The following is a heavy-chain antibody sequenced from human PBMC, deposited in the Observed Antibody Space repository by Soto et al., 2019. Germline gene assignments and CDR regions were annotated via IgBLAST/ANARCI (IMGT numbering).Heavy chain of an antibody. CDR1: GGTFSSYA. CDR3: AREFRRLRLGGLSPPFDP. CDR2: IIPIFGTA. V-gene: IGHV1-69*06. D-gene: IGHD3-16*02. Sequence: ASVKVSCKASGGTFSSYAISWVRQAPGQGLEWMGGIIPIFGTANYAQKFQGRVTITADKSTSTAYMELSSLRSEDTAVYYCAREFRRLRLGGLSPPFDPWGQGTLVTVSS. J-gene: IGHJ5*02.